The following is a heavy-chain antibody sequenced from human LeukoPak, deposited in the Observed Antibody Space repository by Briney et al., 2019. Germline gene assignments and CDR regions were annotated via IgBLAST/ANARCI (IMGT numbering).Heavy chain of an antibody. Sequence: SETLSLTCAVYGGSFSGYYWIWIRQPPGKGLEWIGEVNHSGSTNYNPSLKSRVTISVDTSKNQFSLKLSSVTAADTAVYYCARGRKIAVAVSWFDPWGQGTLVTVSS. CDR1: GGSFSGYY. D-gene: IGHD6-19*01. J-gene: IGHJ5*02. CDR2: VNHSGST. V-gene: IGHV4-34*01. CDR3: ARGRKIAVAVSWFDP.